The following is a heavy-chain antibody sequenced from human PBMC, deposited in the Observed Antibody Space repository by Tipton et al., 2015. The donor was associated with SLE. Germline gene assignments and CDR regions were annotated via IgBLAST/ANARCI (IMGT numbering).Heavy chain of an antibody. J-gene: IGHJ6*03. Sequence: QVQLVQSGAEVKKPGSSVKVSCKASGGTFSSYTISWVRQAPGQGLEWMGRISAYNGNTNYAQKLQGRVTMTTDTSTSTAYMELRSLRSDDTAVYYCARATHTVRYYYYYMDVWGKGTTVTVSS. CDR3: ARATHTVRYYYYYMDV. CDR2: ISAYNGNT. D-gene: IGHD4-11*01. CDR1: GGTFSSYT. V-gene: IGHV1-18*01.